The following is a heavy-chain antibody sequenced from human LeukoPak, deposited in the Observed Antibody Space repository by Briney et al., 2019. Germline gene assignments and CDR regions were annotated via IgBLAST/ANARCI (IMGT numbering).Heavy chain of an antibody. CDR3: ARDRGIAARLYNWFDP. CDR2: IYTSGST. V-gene: IGHV4-4*07. CDR1: GGSISSYY. D-gene: IGHD6-6*01. Sequence: PSETLSLTCTVSGGSISSYYWSWIRQPAGKGLEWIGRIYTSGSTNYNPSLKSRVTMSVDTSKNQFSLKLSSVTAADTAVYYCARDRGIAARLYNWFDPWGQGTLVTVSS. J-gene: IGHJ5*02.